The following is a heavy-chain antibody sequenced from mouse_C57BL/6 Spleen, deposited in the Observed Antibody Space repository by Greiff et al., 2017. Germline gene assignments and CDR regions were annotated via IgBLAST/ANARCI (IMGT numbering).Heavy chain of an antibody. CDR3: TRGRCIRRWDFDY. V-gene: IGHV1-15*01. Sequence: VQLQQSGAELVRPGASVTLSCKASGFTFTDYEMHWVKQTPVHGLEWVGAIGPGTGGTAYNQKFKGKVILSADKASSTAYMELRSLTSEDSAVYYCTRGRCIRRWDFDYWGQGTTLTVS. D-gene: IGHD2-12*01. CDR2: IGPGTGGT. J-gene: IGHJ2*01. CDR1: GFTFTDYE.